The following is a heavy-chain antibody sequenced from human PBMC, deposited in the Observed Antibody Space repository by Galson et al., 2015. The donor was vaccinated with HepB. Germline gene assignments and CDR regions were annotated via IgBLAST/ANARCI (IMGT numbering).Heavy chain of an antibody. CDR2: INPNSGGT. CDR1: GYTFTGYY. Sequence: SVKVSCKASGYTFTGYYMHWVRQAPGQGLEWMGRINPNSGGTNYAQKFQGRVTMTTDTSIHTVYMELSRLRSDDSVVYYCAREGGFGDQGYFDLWGRGTLVTLSS. J-gene: IGHJ2*01. D-gene: IGHD3-10*01. CDR3: AREGGFGDQGYFDL. V-gene: IGHV1-2*05.